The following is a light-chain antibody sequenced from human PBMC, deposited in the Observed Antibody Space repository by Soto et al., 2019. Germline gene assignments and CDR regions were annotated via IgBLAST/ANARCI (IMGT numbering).Light chain of an antibody. CDR2: EVT. CDR1: SSDVGGYNY. V-gene: IGLV2-14*01. CDR3: GSYTTSSTWV. J-gene: IGLJ3*02. Sequence: QSALTQPASVSGSPGQSITISCTGTSSDVGGYNYVSWYQQHPGKAPKLMIYEVTNRPSGVSDRFSGSKSDNTASLTISGLQAEDEADYYCGSYTTSSTWVFGGGTQLTVL.